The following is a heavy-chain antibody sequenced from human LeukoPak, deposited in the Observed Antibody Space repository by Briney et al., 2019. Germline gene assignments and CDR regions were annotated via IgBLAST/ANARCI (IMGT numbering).Heavy chain of an antibody. V-gene: IGHV3-7*04. J-gene: IGHJ4*02. CDR3: ARGVSWTFDN. D-gene: IGHD6-13*01. CDR2: IKQDGSEK. Sequence: GGSLRLSCAASGFTFSTYWLSWVRQAPGKGLEWVANIKQDGSEKYYVDSVKGRFTVSRDNAKNSLSLQMNILRVEDTAVYYCARGVSWTFDNWGRGALVTVSS. CDR1: GFTFSTYW.